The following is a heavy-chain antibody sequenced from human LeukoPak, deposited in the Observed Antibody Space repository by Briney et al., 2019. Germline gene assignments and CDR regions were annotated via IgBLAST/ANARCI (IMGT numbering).Heavy chain of an antibody. V-gene: IGHV1-2*02. Sequence: ASVKVSCKSSGYTFTGYYMHWVRQAPGQGLEWMGWINPNSGGTNYAQKFQGRVTMTRDTSISTAYMELSRLRSDDTAVYYCAREGVSGDAFDIWGQGTMVTVSS. D-gene: IGHD2-8*01. CDR2: INPNSGGT. CDR1: GYTFTGYY. CDR3: AREGVSGDAFDI. J-gene: IGHJ3*02.